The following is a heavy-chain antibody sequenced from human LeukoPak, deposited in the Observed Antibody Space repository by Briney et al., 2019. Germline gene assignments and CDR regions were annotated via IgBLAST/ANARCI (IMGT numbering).Heavy chain of an antibody. V-gene: IGHV4-34*01. CDR3: ARGPYHYGSGSRYYYFDY. CDR1: GGSFSRYY. D-gene: IGHD3-10*01. Sequence: PSETLSLTCAVYGGSFSRYYWSWIRQPPGKGLEWIGEINHSGSTNYNPSLKSRVTISVDTSKNQFSLKLSSVTAADTAVYYCARGPYHYGSGSRYYYFDYWGQGTLVTVSS. CDR2: INHSGST. J-gene: IGHJ4*02.